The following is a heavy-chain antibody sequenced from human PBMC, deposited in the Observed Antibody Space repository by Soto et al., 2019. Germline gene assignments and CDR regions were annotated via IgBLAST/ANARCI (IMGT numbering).Heavy chain of an antibody. D-gene: IGHD6-19*01. Sequence: GGSLRLSCAASRFTFDDYPMHWVRQAPGKGLEWVSGISWNSGIIDYADSVKGRFTISRDNAKNSLYLQMNSLRAEDTALYYCAYHSPAVSSSGWHVTLAFEFWGQGTMVTVSS. J-gene: IGHJ3*01. CDR1: RFTFDDYP. V-gene: IGHV3-9*01. CDR3: AYHSPAVSSSGWHVTLAFEF. CDR2: ISWNSGII.